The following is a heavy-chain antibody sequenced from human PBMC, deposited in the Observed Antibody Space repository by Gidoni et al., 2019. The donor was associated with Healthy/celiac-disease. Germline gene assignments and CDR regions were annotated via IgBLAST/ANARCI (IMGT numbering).Heavy chain of an antibody. CDR3: ARDPLRYYGMYV. V-gene: IGHV3-66*01. CDR1: GFTVSSNY. Sequence: EVQLVEPGGGLVQPGGSMRLSCAASGFTVSSNYMSWVRQAPWKGLEWGSVIYSGGSTYYADSVKCRFTISRDNSKNTLYLQMNSLRAEDTAVYYCARDPLRYYGMYVWGQGTTVTVSS. CDR2: IYSGGST. J-gene: IGHJ6*02.